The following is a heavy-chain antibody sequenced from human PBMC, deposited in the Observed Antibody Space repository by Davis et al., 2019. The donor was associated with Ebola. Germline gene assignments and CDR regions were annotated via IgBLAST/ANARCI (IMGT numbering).Heavy chain of an antibody. CDR2: ISSSGSTI. D-gene: IGHD3-10*01. V-gene: IGHV3-11*01. CDR1: GFTFSDYY. CDR3: ARDLRGSGSFWKSYYYYGMDV. J-gene: IGHJ6*02. Sequence: GGSLRLSCAASGFTFSDYYMSWIRQAPGKGLEWVSYISSSGSTIYYADSVKGRFTISRDNAKNSLYLQMNSLRAEDTAVYYCARDLRGSGSFWKSYYYYGMDVWGQGTTVTVSS.